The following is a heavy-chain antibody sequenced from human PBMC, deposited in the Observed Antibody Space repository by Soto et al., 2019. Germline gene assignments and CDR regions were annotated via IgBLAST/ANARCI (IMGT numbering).Heavy chain of an antibody. Sequence: GESLKISCKGSGYSFTSYWISWVRQMPGKGLEWMGRIDPSDSYTNYSPSFQGHVTISADKSISTAYLQWSSLKASDTAMYYCATGSMVATIEEYYYYGMDVWGQGTTVTVSS. D-gene: IGHD5-12*01. CDR1: GYSFTSYW. V-gene: IGHV5-10-1*01. CDR2: IDPSDSYT. CDR3: ATGSMVATIEEYYYYGMDV. J-gene: IGHJ6*02.